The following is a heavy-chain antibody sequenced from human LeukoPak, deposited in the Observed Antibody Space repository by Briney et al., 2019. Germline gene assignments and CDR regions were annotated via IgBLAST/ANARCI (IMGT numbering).Heavy chain of an antibody. Sequence: GGSLRLPCAASGFTVSSNYMSCVRHAPGKGLEWVSLIYSGGDTDYGDSVKGRFTNSRDNSKNTLYLEMYSLKPEDTAVYYCARDESYWGQGTLVTVSS. J-gene: IGHJ4*02. CDR1: GFTVSSNY. CDR2: IYSGGDT. D-gene: IGHD3-3*01. CDR3: ARDESY. V-gene: IGHV3-66*01.